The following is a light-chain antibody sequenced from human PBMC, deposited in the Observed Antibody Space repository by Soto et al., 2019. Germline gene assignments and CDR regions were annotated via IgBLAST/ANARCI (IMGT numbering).Light chain of an antibody. J-gene: IGKJ4*01. V-gene: IGKV1-39*01. CDR1: QSISSY. Sequence: DIQMTQSPSSLSASVGDRVTITCRASQSISSYLNWYQQKPGKAPKLLIYAASSLQSGVPSRFSGSGSGTDITPTISRLQPEDFATYYYQQSYSTPELTFGGGTKVEIK. CDR2: AAS. CDR3: QQSYSTPELT.